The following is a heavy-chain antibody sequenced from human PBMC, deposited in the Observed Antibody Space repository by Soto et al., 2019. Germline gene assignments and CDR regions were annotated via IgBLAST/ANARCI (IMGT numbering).Heavy chain of an antibody. D-gene: IGHD4-17*01. CDR3: ASLYGVPVWYFDP. Sequence: QLQLQESGPGQVKPSETLSLTCTVSGDSITSSPYYWGWIRQPPGKGLEWIGSIYYSGNTFYNPSLKGGVTTPVESSKKLFSLKLSSVTAADRAVYSWASLYGVPVWYFDPWGRGTLVTVPS. CDR2: IYYSGNT. V-gene: IGHV4-39*02. J-gene: IGHJ2*01. CDR1: GDSITSSPYY.